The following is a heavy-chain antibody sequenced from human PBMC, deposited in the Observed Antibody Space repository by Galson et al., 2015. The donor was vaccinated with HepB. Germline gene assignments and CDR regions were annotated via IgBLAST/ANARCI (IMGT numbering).Heavy chain of an antibody. Sequence: SLRLSCATSGFTFSNYAMSWVRQAPGKGLEWVSTISNSGGTTWSADSVKGRFTISRDNSKDMLYLQMNSLRAEDTAVYNCVFGYFFDYWGQGTLVTVSS. CDR2: ISNSGGTT. D-gene: IGHD3-16*01. CDR3: VFGYFFDY. CDR1: GFTFSNYA. V-gene: IGHV3-23*01. J-gene: IGHJ4*02.